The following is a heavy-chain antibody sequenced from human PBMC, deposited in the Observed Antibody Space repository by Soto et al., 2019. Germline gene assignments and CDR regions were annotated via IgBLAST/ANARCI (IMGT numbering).Heavy chain of an antibody. Sequence: HPGGSLRLSCAASGFTFSSYAMSWVRRAPGKGLEWVSAISGSGGSTYYADSVKGRFTISRDNSKNTLYLQMNSLRAEDTAVYYCAKDRYGSGRNYWGQGAVLTVSS. CDR3: AKDRYGSGRNY. J-gene: IGHJ4*02. CDR2: ISGSGGST. CDR1: GFTFSSYA. V-gene: IGHV3-23*01. D-gene: IGHD3-10*01.